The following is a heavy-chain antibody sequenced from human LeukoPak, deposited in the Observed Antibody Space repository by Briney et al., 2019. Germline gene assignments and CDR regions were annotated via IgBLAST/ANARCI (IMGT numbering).Heavy chain of an antibody. J-gene: IGHJ6*02. CDR3: ARDLVSTNYYYYGMDV. D-gene: IGHD2-2*01. V-gene: IGHV4-59*12. CDR2: IYYSGST. Sequence: SETLSLTCTVSGGSISSYYWSWIRQPPGKGLEWIGYIYYSGSTNYNPPLKSRVTISVDRSKNQFSLKLSSVTAADTAVYYCARDLVSTNYYYYGMDVWGQGTTVTVSS. CDR1: GGSISSYY.